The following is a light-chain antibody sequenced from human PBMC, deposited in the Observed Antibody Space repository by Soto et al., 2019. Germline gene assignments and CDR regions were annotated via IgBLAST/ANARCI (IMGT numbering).Light chain of an antibody. CDR3: YSYAGRSYV. V-gene: IGLV2-11*01. CDR2: DVS. J-gene: IGLJ1*01. CDR1: SSDVGSYNY. Sequence: QSLLTQPRSVSGSPGQSVTISCTGTSSDVGSYNYVSWYQHHPGKAPKLIIFDVSDRPSGVPDRFSGSKSGNTASLTISGLQTEDEADYYCYSYAGRSYVFGTGTKLTVL.